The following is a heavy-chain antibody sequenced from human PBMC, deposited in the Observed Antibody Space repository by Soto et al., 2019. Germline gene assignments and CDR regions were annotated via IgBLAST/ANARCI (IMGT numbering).Heavy chain of an antibody. J-gene: IGHJ4*02. V-gene: IGHV4-31*03. Sequence: QVQLQESGPGLVKPSQTLFLTCTVSGASISSGGYHWSWIRQHPGKGLEWIGYTHYNGYTYYNPSLKSRVTISLDTSKKQFSLNLSSVTAADTAVYFRARADYDSGSPHFDYWGQGTLVTVSS. CDR3: ARADYDSGSPHFDY. D-gene: IGHD3-10*01. CDR1: GASISSGGYH. CDR2: THYNGYT.